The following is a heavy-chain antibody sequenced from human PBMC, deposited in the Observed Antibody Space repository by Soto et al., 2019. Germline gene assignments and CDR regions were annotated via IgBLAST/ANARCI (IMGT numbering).Heavy chain of an antibody. V-gene: IGHV3-30*18. CDR1: GFTFSHYA. J-gene: IGHJ4*02. D-gene: IGHD1-26*01. CDR2: MSYDGSNE. CDR3: AKDGSHNFDY. Sequence: QVQLVESGGGVVQPGRSLRLSCAASGFTFSHYAMHWVHQAPGKGLEWVALMSYDGSNEYYAESVKGRFTISRDNSKNTLYLQMNSLRAEDTAVYYCAKDGSHNFDYWAQGTLVTVSS.